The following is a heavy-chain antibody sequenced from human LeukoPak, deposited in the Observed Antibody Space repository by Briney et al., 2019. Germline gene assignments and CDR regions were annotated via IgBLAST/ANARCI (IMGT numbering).Heavy chain of an antibody. CDR1: GGSISSYY. Sequence: SETLSLTCIVSGGSISSYYWSWIRQPPGKGLEWIGYIYHSGSTNYKPSLKSRVTISVDTSKNQFSLKLSSVTAADTAVYYCARLHYDILTGYYEDYWGQGTLVTVSS. CDR3: ARLHYDILTGYYEDY. J-gene: IGHJ4*02. CDR2: IYHSGST. V-gene: IGHV4-59*01. D-gene: IGHD3-9*01.